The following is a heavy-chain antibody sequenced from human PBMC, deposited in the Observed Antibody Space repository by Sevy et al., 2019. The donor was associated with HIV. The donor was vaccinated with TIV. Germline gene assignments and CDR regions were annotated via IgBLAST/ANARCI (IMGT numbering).Heavy chain of an antibody. J-gene: IGHJ4*02. V-gene: IGHV3-7*01. Sequence: GGSLSLSCAASGFPFSSHWMTWVRQAPGKGLDWVASIKQDGSEMYYVDSVKGRFTISRDNAKNSVYLQMNSLRVEDTAMYYCTTGHQELGMRGQGTLVTVSS. CDR2: IKQDGSEM. CDR1: GFPFSSHW. CDR3: TTGHQELGM. D-gene: IGHD6-13*01.